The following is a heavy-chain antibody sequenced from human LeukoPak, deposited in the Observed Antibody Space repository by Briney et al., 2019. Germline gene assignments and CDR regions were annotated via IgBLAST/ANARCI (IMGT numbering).Heavy chain of an antibody. CDR2: IYYSGST. Sequence: SETLSLTCTVSGGSISSSSYYWGWIRQPPGKGLEWIGSIYYSGSTYDNPSLKSRVTISVDTSKSQFSLKLSSVTAADTAVYYCARDGYCSGGSCYSDYWGQGTLVTVSS. D-gene: IGHD2-15*01. CDR3: ARDGYCSGGSCYSDY. V-gene: IGHV4-39*07. J-gene: IGHJ4*02. CDR1: GGSISSSSYY.